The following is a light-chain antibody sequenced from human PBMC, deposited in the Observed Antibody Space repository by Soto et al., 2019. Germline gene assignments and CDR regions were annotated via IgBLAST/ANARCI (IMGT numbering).Light chain of an antibody. CDR3: CSYVGTYSVV. Sequence: QSALTQPRSVSGSPGQSVTISCTGTSSDVGGDSYVSWYQQRPGTAPKFMIYDVSKRPSGVPDRFSGSKSGNTASLTISGLQAEDEADYYCCSYVGTYSVVFGGGTKLTVL. V-gene: IGLV2-11*01. CDR1: SSDVGGDSY. J-gene: IGLJ2*01. CDR2: DVS.